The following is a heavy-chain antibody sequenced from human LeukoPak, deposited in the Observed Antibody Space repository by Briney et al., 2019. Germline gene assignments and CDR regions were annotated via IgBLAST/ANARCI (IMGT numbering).Heavy chain of an antibody. D-gene: IGHD2-15*01. V-gene: IGHV1-46*01. J-gene: IGHJ4*02. CDR2: INPSGGST. Sequence: ASVKVSCKASGYTFTSYYMHWVRQAPGQGLEWMGIINPSGGSTSYAQKFQGRVTMTTDTSTSTAYMELRSLRSDDTAVYYCAREEDDYFDYWGQGTLVTVSS. CDR3: AREEDDYFDY. CDR1: GYTFTSYY.